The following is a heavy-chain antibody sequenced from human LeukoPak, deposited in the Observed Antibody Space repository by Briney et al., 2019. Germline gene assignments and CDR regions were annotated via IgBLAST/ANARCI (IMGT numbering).Heavy chain of an antibody. J-gene: IGHJ4*02. D-gene: IGHD3-10*01. CDR1: GFTFTSSA. CDR3: AADQNYYGSGSYYIPLFY. CDR2: IAFGSGNT. Sequence: GTSVKVSCKASGFTFTSSAMQWVRQARGQRLEWIGWIAFGSGNTNYAQKFQERVTINRDMSTSTAYMELSSLRSEDTAVYYCAADQNYYGSGSYYIPLFYWGQGTLVTVSS. V-gene: IGHV1-58*02.